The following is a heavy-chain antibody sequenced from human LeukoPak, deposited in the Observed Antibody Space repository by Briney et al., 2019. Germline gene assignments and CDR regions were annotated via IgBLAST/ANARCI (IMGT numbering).Heavy chain of an antibody. CDR1: GFTFSDYY. Sequence: GSLRLSCAASGFTFSDYYMSWIRQAPGKGLEWVGSIYHSGSTYYNPSLKSRVTISVDTSKNQFSLKLSSVTAADTAVYYCARVSVTTGRLDYWGQGTLVTISS. CDR3: ARVSVTTGRLDY. CDR2: IYHSGST. V-gene: IGHV4-38-2*01. D-gene: IGHD4-17*01. J-gene: IGHJ4*02.